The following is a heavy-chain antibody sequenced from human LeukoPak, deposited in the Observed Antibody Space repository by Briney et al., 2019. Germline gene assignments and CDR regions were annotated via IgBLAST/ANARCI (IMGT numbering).Heavy chain of an antibody. CDR3: ARDRGGSYYFDY. CDR1: GYTFTGYY. J-gene: IGHJ4*02. Sequence: ASVKVSCKASGYTFTGYYMHWVRQAPGQGLEWMGWINPNSGGTNYAQKVQGRVTMTRDTSISTAYMELSRLRSDDTAVYYCARDRGGSYYFDYWGQGTLVTVSS. CDR2: INPNSGGT. D-gene: IGHD1-26*01. V-gene: IGHV1-2*02.